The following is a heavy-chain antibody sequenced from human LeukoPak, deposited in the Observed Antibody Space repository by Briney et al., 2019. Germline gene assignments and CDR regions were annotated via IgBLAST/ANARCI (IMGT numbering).Heavy chain of an antibody. J-gene: IGHJ6*03. CDR1: GFTFSSYA. Sequence: GGSLRLSCAASGFTFSSYAMSWVRQAPEKGLEWVSAISGSGGSTYYADSVKGRFTISRDNSKNTLYLQMNSLRAEDTAVYYCAKDGLLVAAPHYYYMDVWGKGTTVTVSS. D-gene: IGHD6-6*01. CDR3: AKDGLLVAAPHYYYMDV. V-gene: IGHV3-23*01. CDR2: ISGSGGST.